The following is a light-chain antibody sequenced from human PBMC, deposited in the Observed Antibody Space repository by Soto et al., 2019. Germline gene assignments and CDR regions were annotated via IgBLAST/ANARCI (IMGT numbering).Light chain of an antibody. CDR1: QSVSSSY. J-gene: IGKJ1*01. CDR2: ATS. CDR3: QQYGGSSWT. Sequence: EIVLTQSPGTLSLSPGERATLSCRASQSVSSSYLAWYQQKPGQPPRLVMYATSSRATGIPARFSGSGSGTDFTLTISRLEPEDFAVYYCQQYGGSSWTFGQGTKVDIK. V-gene: IGKV3-20*01.